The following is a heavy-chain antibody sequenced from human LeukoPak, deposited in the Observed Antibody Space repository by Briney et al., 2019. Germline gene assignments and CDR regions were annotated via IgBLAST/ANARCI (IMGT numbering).Heavy chain of an antibody. D-gene: IGHD3-10*01. CDR2: IIPIFGTA. CDR3: ASPKITMVRGVYYYGMDV. J-gene: IGHJ6*02. Sequence: ASVKVSCKASGGTFSSYAISWVRQAPGQGLEWMGGIIPIFGTANYAQKFQGRVTITADESTSTAYMELSSLRSEDTAVYYCASPKITMVRGVYYYGMDVWGQGTTVTVSS. CDR1: GGTFSSYA. V-gene: IGHV1-69*13.